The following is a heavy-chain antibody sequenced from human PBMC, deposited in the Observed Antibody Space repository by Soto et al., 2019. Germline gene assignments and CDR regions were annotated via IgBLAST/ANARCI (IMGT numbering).Heavy chain of an antibody. J-gene: IGHJ4*02. CDR3: ARGVVVGYSGQHSPFDS. CDR2: IYPGDSDT. Sequence: GESLKISCHGSGYTFTTYWIAWVRQMPGKGLEWMGIIYPGDSDTKYSPSFQGQVTISADKSINTAYVQWNSLKASDTAIYYCARGVVVGYSGQHSPFDSWGQGTLVTVSS. V-gene: IGHV5-51*01. CDR1: GYTFTTYW. D-gene: IGHD5-12*01.